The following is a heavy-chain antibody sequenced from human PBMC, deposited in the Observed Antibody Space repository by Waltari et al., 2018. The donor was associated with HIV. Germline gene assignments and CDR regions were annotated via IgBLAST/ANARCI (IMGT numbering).Heavy chain of an antibody. J-gene: IGHJ6*02. CDR2: ISGSVGST. V-gene: IGHV3-23*01. CDR1: GFTFTTYA. Sequence: DVKMLESGGGLVQPGGALRLSCETSGFTFTTYALSWVRAAPGKGLAWVSVISGSVGSTHYADYVKGRFTISRDKSKNTLYLQMNSLRSEDTAVYFCAKNLTSLAGKYYGMDVWGQGTAVTVSS. D-gene: IGHD6-19*01. CDR3: AKNLTSLAGKYYGMDV.